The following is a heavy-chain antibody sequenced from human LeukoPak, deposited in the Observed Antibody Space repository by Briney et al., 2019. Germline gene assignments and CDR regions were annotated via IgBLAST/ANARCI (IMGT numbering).Heavy chain of an antibody. D-gene: IGHD6-13*01. CDR1: GFTFGTYS. Sequence: GGSLRLSCVASGFTFGTYSMNWDRQAPGKGLEWVSSISSSSHYIYYADSVKGRFTISRDNAKKSLYLQMDSLRADDTAVYYCARDSPIAAAGINDYWGQGTLATVSS. CDR3: ARDSPIAAAGINDY. CDR2: ISSSSHYI. V-gene: IGHV3-21*01. J-gene: IGHJ4*02.